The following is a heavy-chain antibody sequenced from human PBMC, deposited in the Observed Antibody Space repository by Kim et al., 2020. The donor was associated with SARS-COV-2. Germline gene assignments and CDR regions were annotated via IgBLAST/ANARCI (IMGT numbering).Heavy chain of an antibody. D-gene: IGHD5-12*01. CDR1: GGTFSSYA. CDR3: ARLGRDGYNSHFDY. V-gene: IGHV1-69*13. Sequence: SVKVSCKASGGTFSSYAISWVRQAPGQGLEWMGGIIPIFGTANYAQKFQGRVTITADESTSTAYMELSSLRSEDTAVYYCARLGRDGYNSHFDYWGQGTLVTVSS. CDR2: IIPIFGTA. J-gene: IGHJ4*02.